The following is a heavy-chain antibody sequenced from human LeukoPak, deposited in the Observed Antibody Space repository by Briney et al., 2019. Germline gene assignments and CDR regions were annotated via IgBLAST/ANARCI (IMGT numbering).Heavy chain of an antibody. V-gene: IGHV4-34*01. CDR3: ARFSLHYPLSYAFDI. Sequence: PSETLSLPCAVSGGSFRGYYLIWVRQPPGKGLEWIGEINHSGSTNYNPSLKSRVTISVDTSKNQFSLKLSSVTAADTAVYYCARFSLHYPLSYAFDIWGQGTMVTVSS. D-gene: IGHD1-26*01. J-gene: IGHJ3*02. CDR2: INHSGST. CDR1: GGSFRGYY.